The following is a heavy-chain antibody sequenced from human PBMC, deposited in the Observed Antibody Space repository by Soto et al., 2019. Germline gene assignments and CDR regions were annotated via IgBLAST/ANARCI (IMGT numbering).Heavy chain of an antibody. CDR1: GFTFSSYA. J-gene: IGHJ6*02. D-gene: IGHD2-2*01. Sequence: GGSLRLSCAASGFTFSSYAIHWVRQAPGKGLEWVAVISYDGSNKYYADSVKGRFTISRDNSKNTLYLQMNSLRAEDTAVYYCAREGVVVPENYYYYGMDVWGQGTTVTVSS. CDR3: AREGVVVPENYYYYGMDV. V-gene: IGHV3-30-3*01. CDR2: ISYDGSNK.